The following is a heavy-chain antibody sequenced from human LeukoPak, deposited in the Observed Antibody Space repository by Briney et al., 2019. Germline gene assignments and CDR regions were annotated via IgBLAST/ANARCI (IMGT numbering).Heavy chain of an antibody. CDR1: GFTFSSYS. Sequence: GGSLRLSYAASGFTFSSYSMNWVRQAPGKGLEWVAVRSYDGSNKYYADSVKGRFTISRDNSKNTLYLQMNSLRAEDTAVYYCARARKAAAGTLFYMDVWGKGTTVTVSS. V-gene: IGHV3-30*03. CDR3: ARARKAAAGTLFYMDV. J-gene: IGHJ6*03. D-gene: IGHD6-13*01. CDR2: RSYDGSNK.